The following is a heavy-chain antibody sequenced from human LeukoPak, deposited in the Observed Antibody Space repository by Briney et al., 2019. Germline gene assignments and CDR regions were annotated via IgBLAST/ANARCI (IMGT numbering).Heavy chain of an antibody. V-gene: IGHV3-15*01. CDR3: TTQPYYYDSSGYYQLDAFDI. CDR2: IKSKTDGGTT. Sequence: GASLRLSCAASGFTFSSYAMTWVRQIAGGGLEWVGRIKSKTDGGTTDYAAPVKGRFTISRDDSKNTLYLQMNSLKTEDTAVYYCTTQPYYYDSSGYYQLDAFDIWGQGTMVTVSS. J-gene: IGHJ3*02. CDR1: GFTFSSYA. D-gene: IGHD3-22*01.